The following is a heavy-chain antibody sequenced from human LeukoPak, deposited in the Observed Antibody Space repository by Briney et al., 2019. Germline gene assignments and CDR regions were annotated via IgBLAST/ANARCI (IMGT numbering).Heavy chain of an antibody. CDR1: GGSISSYY. CDR3: ARSSGSYYSHSAY. V-gene: IGHV4-59*01. CDR2: IYYSGST. J-gene: IGHJ4*02. D-gene: IGHD1-26*01. Sequence: SETLSLTCTVSGGSISSYYWSWIRQPPGKGLEWIGYIYYSGSTNYNPSLKSRVTISVDTSKNQFSLKLSSVTAADTAVYYCARSSGSYYSHSAYWGQGTLVTVSS.